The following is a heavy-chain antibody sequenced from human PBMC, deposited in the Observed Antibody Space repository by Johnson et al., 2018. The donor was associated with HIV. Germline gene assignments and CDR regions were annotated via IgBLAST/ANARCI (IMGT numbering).Heavy chain of an antibody. J-gene: IGHJ3*02. CDR1: GFSFSSYG. CDR3: AKDPVARGFVFDGFDM. CDR2: IQYEGDTK. D-gene: IGHD5-12*01. Sequence: QVQVLESGGGVVQPGGSLRLSCAASGFSFSSYGMHWVRQAPGKGLEWVAFIQYEGDTKDYADSVKGRFNIFRDNSENTLYLQMNSLRAEDTAVYYCAKDPVARGFVFDGFDMWGQGTMVTVS. V-gene: IGHV3-30*02.